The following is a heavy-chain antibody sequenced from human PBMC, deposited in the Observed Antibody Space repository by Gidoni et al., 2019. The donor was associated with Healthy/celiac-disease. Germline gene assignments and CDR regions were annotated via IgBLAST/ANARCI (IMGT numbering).Heavy chain of an antibody. CDR2: IIPIFGTA. Sequence: GTFSSYAISWVRQAPGQGLEWMGGIIPIFGTANYAQKFQGRVTITADESTSTAYMELSSLRSEDTAVYYCARSSFRESSTSCYVYWGQGTLVTVSS. J-gene: IGHJ4*02. CDR3: ARSSFRESSTSCYVY. V-gene: IGHV1-69*01. CDR1: GTFSSYA. D-gene: IGHD2-2*01.